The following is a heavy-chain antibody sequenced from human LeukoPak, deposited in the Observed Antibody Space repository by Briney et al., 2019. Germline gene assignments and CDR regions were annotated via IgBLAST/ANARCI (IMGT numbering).Heavy chain of an antibody. CDR1: GYTFTSYG. D-gene: IGHD2-2*01. J-gene: IGHJ4*02. CDR2: ISAYNGNT. V-gene: IGHV1-18*01. Sequence: ASVKVSCKASGYTFTSYGISWVRQAPGQGLEWMGWISAYNGNTNYAQKLQGRVTMTTDTSTSTAYMKLRSLRSDDTAVYYCARDGPYCSSTSCHVLLDYWGQGTLVTVSS. CDR3: ARDGPYCSSTSCHVLLDY.